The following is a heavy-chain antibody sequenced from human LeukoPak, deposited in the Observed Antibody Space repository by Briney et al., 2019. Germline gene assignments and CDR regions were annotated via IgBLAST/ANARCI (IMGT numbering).Heavy chain of an antibody. D-gene: IGHD4-17*01. CDR2: ISAFNGIT. CDR3: ASPAAHYGDFNHYFDY. J-gene: IGHJ4*02. CDR1: GYILNTYA. Sequence: GASVKVSCKASGYILNTYAVNWVRQTPGQGLEWMGWISAFNGITGYTQNLQGRVTMTTDTSTSTAYMELSSLRSEDTAVYYCASPAAHYGDFNHYFDYWGQGTLVTVSS. V-gene: IGHV1-18*01.